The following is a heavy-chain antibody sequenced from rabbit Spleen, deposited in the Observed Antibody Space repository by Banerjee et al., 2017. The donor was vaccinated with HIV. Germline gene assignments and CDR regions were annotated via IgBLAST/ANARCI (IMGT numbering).Heavy chain of an antibody. CDR3: ARDLVAVIGWNFSL. J-gene: IGHJ4*01. CDR2: IYGGSGGST. CDR1: GFSFSDSYY. V-gene: IGHV1S40*01. D-gene: IGHD1-1*01. Sequence: QSLEESGGDRVKPGASLTLTCTASGFSFSDSYYMCWVRQAPGKGLESIACIYGGSGGSTWYASWAKGRFTISKTSSTTVTLQMTSLTAADTATYFCARDLVAVIGWNFSLWGPGTLVTVS.